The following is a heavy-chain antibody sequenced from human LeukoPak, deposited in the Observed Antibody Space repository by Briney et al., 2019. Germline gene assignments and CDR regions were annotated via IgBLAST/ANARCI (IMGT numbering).Heavy chain of an antibody. CDR1: GFTFSSYA. CDR2: ISGSGGST. D-gene: IGHD2-15*01. Sequence: PGGSLRLSCAASGFTFSSYAMSWVRQAPGKGLEWVSAISGSGGSTYYADSVKGQFTISRDNSKNTLYLQMNSLRAEDTAVYYCAKDRRRDIVVVVAAPNWGQGTLVTVSS. CDR3: AKDRRRDIVVVVAAPN. V-gene: IGHV3-23*01. J-gene: IGHJ4*02.